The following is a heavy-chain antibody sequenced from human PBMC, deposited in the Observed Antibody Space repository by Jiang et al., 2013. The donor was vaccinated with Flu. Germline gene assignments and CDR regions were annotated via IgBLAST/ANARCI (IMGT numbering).Heavy chain of an antibody. Sequence: SGSGLVKPSETLSLNCTVSGVSINSYYWNWIRQPPGKGLEWIGYIYYSGTTFYNPSLKSRVTISVGTSKNQFSLSLRSVTAADTAVYYCASFGPLAVGAHRWAFDSWGQGALVTVSS. J-gene: IGHJ5*01. V-gene: IGHV4-59*01. CDR2: IYYSGTT. CDR1: GVSINSYY. D-gene: IGHD3-16*01. CDR3: ASFGPLAVGAHRWAFDS.